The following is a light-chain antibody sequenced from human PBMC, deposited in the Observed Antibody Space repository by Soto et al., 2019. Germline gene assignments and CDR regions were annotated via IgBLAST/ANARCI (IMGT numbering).Light chain of an antibody. CDR3: HSYDVSLSGPV. CDR2: DNN. CDR1: SSNIGAGYD. J-gene: IGLJ2*01. Sequence: QSVLTQPPSMSGAPGQRVTISCTGSSSNIGAGYDVHWYQQLPGTAPKVLIYDNNSRPSGVPGRFSGSKSGTSASLAITGLQAEDEADYYCHSYDVSLSGPVFGGGTKLTVL. V-gene: IGLV1-40*01.